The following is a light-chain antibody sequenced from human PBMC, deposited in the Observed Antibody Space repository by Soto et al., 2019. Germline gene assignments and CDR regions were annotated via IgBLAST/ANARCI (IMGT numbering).Light chain of an antibody. Sequence: QSVLTQPPSVYAAPGQKVTISCSGSSSNIGNNYVSWYQQLPGTAPKLHIYDNNKRPSGIPDRFSGSKSGTSATLGITGLQTGDEADYYCGTWDSSLSVVVFGGGTKLTVL. CDR1: SSNIGNNY. CDR3: GTWDSSLSVVV. J-gene: IGLJ2*01. V-gene: IGLV1-51*01. CDR2: DNN.